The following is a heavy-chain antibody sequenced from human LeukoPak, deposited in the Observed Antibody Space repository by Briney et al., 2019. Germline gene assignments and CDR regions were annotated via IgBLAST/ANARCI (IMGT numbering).Heavy chain of an antibody. V-gene: IGHV3-7*04. J-gene: IGHJ4*02. Sequence: GGSLRLSCEVSGLSFSNYAMSWVRQAPGKGLEWVANIKEDGGELNYVDSVKGRFTISRDNAKQSLFLQMNSLRVEDLGVYYCARGRRWLQPLDYWGQGTLVTVSS. CDR2: IKEDGGEL. D-gene: IGHD5-24*01. CDR1: GLSFSNYA. CDR3: ARGRRWLQPLDY.